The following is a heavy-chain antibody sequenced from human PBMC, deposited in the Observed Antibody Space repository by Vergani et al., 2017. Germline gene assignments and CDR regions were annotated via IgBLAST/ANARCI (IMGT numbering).Heavy chain of an antibody. CDR2: IYPADSDT. CDR3: ARHTTYTDS. V-gene: IGHV5-51*01. D-gene: IGHD1-1*01. CDR1: EYSFGNYW. Sequence: EVELVQSGPEMRKSGESLKISCKGCEYSFGNYWIGWVRQMPGKGVEWMGIIYPADSDTRYSPSFQGQVTISADKSISTAFLQWDSLKASDTALYYCARHTTYTDSWGQGTLVTVSS. J-gene: IGHJ4*02.